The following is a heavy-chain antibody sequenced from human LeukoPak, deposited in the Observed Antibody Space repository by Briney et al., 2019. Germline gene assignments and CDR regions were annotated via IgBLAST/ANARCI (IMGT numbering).Heavy chain of an antibody. J-gene: IGHJ6*03. Sequence: PSETLSLIFTVSGGSISSYYWSWIRQPAGKGLEWIGRIYTSGSTNYNPSLKSRVTMSVDTSKNQFSLKLSSVTAADTAVYYCARVHSSGWYTGYYYYMDVWGKGTTVTVSS. D-gene: IGHD6-19*01. CDR3: ARVHSSGWYTGYYYYMDV. CDR2: IYTSGST. CDR1: GGSISSYY. V-gene: IGHV4-4*07.